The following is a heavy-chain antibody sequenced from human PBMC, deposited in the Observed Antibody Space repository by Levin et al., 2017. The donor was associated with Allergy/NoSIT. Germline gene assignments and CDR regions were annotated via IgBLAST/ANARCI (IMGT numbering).Heavy chain of an antibody. CDR2: FLSFFFSP. J-gene: IGHJ4*02. Sequence: LSCGASGFTFGSYAMSWVRQAPGFFLVGFSPFLSFFFSPSSSSSLKGRFTISRDNSKNTLYVQLNSLRAEDTALYYCARQVGSGRYFFDYWGQGILVTVST. D-gene: IGHD1-14*01. V-gene: IGHV3-23*01. CDR3: ARQVGSGRYFFDY. CDR1: GFTFGSYA.